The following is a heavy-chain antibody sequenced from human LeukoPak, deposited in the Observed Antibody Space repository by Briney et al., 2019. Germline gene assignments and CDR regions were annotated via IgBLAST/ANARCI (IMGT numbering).Heavy chain of an antibody. CDR2: IFYSGSI. D-gene: IGHD6-19*01. Sequence: PSETLSLTCTVSGGSISSYYWSWIRQPPGQGLEWIGYIFYSGSINYNPSLKSRVTISIDTSKNQFSLKLSSVTAADTAVYYCARARAVAGTFSWFDPWGQGTLVTVSS. V-gene: IGHV4-59*01. CDR3: ARARAVAGTFSWFDP. J-gene: IGHJ5*02. CDR1: GGSISSYY.